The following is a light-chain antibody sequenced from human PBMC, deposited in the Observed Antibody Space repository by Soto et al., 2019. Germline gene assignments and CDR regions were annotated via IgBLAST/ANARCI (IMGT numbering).Light chain of an antibody. J-gene: IGKJ5*01. CDR2: AAS. V-gene: IGKV1-39*01. CDR3: QQNDSILIT. CDR1: QSISSY. Sequence: DIQMTQSPSSLSASVGDRVTITCRASQSISSYLNWYQQKPGKAPKLLIHAASSLQSGVPSRFSGSGSGTDFTLTISSLQPENFATCYCQQNDSILITFGQGTRLEIK.